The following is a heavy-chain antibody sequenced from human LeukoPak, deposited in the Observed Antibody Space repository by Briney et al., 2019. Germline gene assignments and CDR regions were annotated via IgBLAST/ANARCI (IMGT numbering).Heavy chain of an antibody. CDR1: GGTFSSYA. D-gene: IGHD1-14*01. J-gene: IGHJ3*02. CDR2: FIPILGIA. CDR3: AREPEIYAFDI. Sequence: GASVKVSCKASGGTFSSYAISWVRQAPGQGLEWMGRFIPILGIANYAQKFQGRVTITADKSTSTAYMELSSLRSEDTAVYYCAREPEIYAFDIWGQGTMVTVSS. V-gene: IGHV1-69*04.